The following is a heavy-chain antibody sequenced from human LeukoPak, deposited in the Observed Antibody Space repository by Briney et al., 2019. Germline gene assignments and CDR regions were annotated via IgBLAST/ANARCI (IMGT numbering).Heavy chain of an antibody. CDR2: ISSSSSTI. V-gene: IGHV3-48*01. CDR3: ARDELPSSSWYTGVFDY. Sequence: PGGSLRLSCAASGFTFSSYSMNWVRQAPGKGLEWVSSISSSSSTIYYADSVKGRFTISRDNAKNSLYLQMNSLRAEDTAVYYCARDELPSSSWYTGVFDYWGQGTLVTVSS. CDR1: GFTFSSYS. J-gene: IGHJ4*02. D-gene: IGHD6-13*01.